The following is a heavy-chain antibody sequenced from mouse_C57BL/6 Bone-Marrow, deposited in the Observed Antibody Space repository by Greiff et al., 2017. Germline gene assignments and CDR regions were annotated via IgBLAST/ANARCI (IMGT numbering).Heavy chain of an antibody. J-gene: IGHJ1*03. CDR3: AKGCGSSWHWYFDV. CDR1: GFSLTSYG. Sequence: QVQLQQSGPGLVAPSQSLSITCTVSGFSLTSYGVSWVRQPPGKGLEWLGVIWGDGSTNYHSALISRLSISKDNSKSQVFLKLNSQQTDDTATYYGAKGCGSSWHWYFDVWGTGTTVTVSS. D-gene: IGHD1-1*01. CDR2: IWGDGST. V-gene: IGHV2-3*01.